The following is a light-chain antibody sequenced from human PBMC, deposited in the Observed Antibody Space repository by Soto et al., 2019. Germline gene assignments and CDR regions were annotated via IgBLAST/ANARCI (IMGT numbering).Light chain of an antibody. CDR3: QQYGTSALT. CDR1: QSVSSSY. CDR2: GTS. V-gene: IGKV3-20*01. J-gene: IGKJ4*01. Sequence: IVLTQSPGTLSLSPGERATLSCRASQSVSSSYLVWYQQRPGQPPRLLIYGTSTRAACISDRFSGSGSGTVFTLTIYRLEPGDSAVYFWQQYGTSALTFGGGTKV.